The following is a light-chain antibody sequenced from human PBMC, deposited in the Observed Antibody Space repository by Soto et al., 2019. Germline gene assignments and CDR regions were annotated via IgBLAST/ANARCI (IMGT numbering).Light chain of an antibody. CDR2: AAS. CDR3: QQYHTDWT. J-gene: IGKJ1*01. Sequence: DVHMTQSPSTLSASVGYRVTITCRASQSISSWLAWYQQKPGKAPKLLLFAASTLVGGVPSRLSGRGSGTEFTLTISSLQADDSATYYCQQYHTDWTFGQGTKVDIK. CDR1: QSISSW. V-gene: IGKV1-5*01.